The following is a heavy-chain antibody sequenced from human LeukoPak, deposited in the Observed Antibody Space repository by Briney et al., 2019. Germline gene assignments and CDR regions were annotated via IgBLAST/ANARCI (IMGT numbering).Heavy chain of an antibody. Sequence: SETLSLTCTVSGGSVSSGSYYWSWIRQPPGKGLEWIGYIYYSGSTNYNPSLKSRVTISVDTSKNQLSLKLSSVTAADTAVYYCASYGVSSWYFDLWGRGTLVTVSS. CDR3: ASYGVSSWYFDL. CDR1: GGSVSSGSYY. J-gene: IGHJ2*01. V-gene: IGHV4-61*01. CDR2: IYYSGST. D-gene: IGHD4-17*01.